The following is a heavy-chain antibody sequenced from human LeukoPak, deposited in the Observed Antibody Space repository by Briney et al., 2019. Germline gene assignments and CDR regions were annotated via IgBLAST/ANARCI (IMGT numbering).Heavy chain of an antibody. J-gene: IGHJ4*02. Sequence: SETLSLTCTVSGGAISSSNYYWGWIRQPPGKGLEWIGSIYYSGTTYYSSSLKSRVIISVDTSKNQFSLKLSSVTATDTAVYYCARHEAQDFDYWGQGTLVTVSS. CDR1: GGAISSSNYY. CDR3: ARHEAQDFDY. CDR2: IYYSGTT. V-gene: IGHV4-39*01.